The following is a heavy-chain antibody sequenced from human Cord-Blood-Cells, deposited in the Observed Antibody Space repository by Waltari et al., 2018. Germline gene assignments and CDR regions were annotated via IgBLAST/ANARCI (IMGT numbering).Heavy chain of an antibody. V-gene: IGHV4-59*01. CDR3: ARGRYYYDSSGLFDY. CDR1: GGSISSSY. J-gene: IGHJ4*02. CDR2: IYYSGST. Sequence: QVQLQESGPGLVKTSETLSLTCTVSGGSISSSYWSWIRQPPGKGLEWIGYIYYSGSTNYNPSLKSRVTRSVDTSKNQFSLKLSSVTAADTAVYYCARGRYYYDSSGLFDYWGQGTLVTVSS. D-gene: IGHD3-22*01.